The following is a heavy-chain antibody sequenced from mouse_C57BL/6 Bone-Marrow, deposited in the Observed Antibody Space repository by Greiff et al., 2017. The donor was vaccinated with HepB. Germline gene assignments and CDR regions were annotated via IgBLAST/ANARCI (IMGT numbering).Heavy chain of an antibody. Sequence: QVQLQQSGPGLVQPSQRLSITCTVSGFSLTSYGVHWVRQSPGKGLEWLGVIWSGGSTDYNAAFISRLSISKDNSKSQVFFKMNSLQADDTAIYYCARGGGTFEFAYWGQGTLVTVSA. CDR3: ARGGGTFEFAY. V-gene: IGHV2-2*01. CDR2: IWSGGST. J-gene: IGHJ3*01. D-gene: IGHD4-1*01. CDR1: GFSLTSYG.